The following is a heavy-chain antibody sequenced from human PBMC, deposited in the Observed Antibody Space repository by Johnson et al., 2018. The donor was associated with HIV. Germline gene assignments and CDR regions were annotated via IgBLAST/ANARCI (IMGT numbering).Heavy chain of an antibody. Sequence: VQLVESGGGLVQPGGSLRLSCAASGFTFSSYAMSWVRQAPGQGLEWVSAISGSGHSPYYADSVKGRFTISRANSKNTLYLQMNSLRAEDTAVYYCATFGGGSFHAFDIWGQGTMVTASS. J-gene: IGHJ3*02. CDR1: GFTFSSYA. D-gene: IGHD1-26*01. CDR3: ATFGGGSFHAFDI. CDR2: ISGSGHSP. V-gene: IGHV3-23*04.